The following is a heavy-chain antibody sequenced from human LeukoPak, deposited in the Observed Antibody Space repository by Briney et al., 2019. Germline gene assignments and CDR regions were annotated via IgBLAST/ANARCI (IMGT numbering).Heavy chain of an antibody. J-gene: IGHJ5*02. CDR1: GVSISSYY. CDR2: IYYSGST. D-gene: IGHD5-12*01. V-gene: IGHV4-39*01. CDR3: ARQRAGYSGYDRNWFDP. Sequence: SETLSLTCTVSGVSISSYYWGWIRQPPGKGLEWIGSIYYSGSTYYNPSLKSRVTISVDTSKNQFSLKLSSVTAADTAVYYCARQRAGYSGYDRNWFDPWGQGTLVTVSS.